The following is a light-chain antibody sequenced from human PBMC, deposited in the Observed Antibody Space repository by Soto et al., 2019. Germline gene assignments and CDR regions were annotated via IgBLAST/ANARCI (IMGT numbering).Light chain of an antibody. V-gene: IGKV1-39*01. CDR1: QSIANY. J-gene: IGKJ4*01. CDR2: FAS. Sequence: DIQMTQSPSSLSASVGDRVTITCRASQSIANYLSWYQHKPGKAPKLLIYFASSSQSGVPSRFSGSGSETDFTLTISNLAPEDFATYFCLQTYSSPLTFGGGTKVEIK. CDR3: LQTYSSPLT.